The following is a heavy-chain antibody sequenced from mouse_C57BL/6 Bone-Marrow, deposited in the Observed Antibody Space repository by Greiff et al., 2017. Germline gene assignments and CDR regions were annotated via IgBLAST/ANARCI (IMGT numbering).Heavy chain of an antibody. D-gene: IGHD1-1*01. CDR2: INPSSGYT. J-gene: IGHJ4*01. CDR1: GYTFTSYW. CDR3: ARFDYGSSYAMDY. Sequence: QVQLKPSGAELAKPGASVKLSCKASGYTFTSYWMHWVKQRPGQGLEWIGYINPSSGYTKYNQKFKDKATLTADKSSSTAYMQLSSLTYEDSAVYYCARFDYGSSYAMDYWGQGTSVTVSS. V-gene: IGHV1-7*01.